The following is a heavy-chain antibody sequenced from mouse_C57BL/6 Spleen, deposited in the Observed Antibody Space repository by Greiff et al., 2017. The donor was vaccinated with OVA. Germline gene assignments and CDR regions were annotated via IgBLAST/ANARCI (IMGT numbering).Heavy chain of an antibody. Sequence: QVQLQQPGAELVKPGASVKLSCKASGYTFTSYWMHWVKQRPGQGLEWIGMIHPNSGSTNYNVKFKSKATLTVDKSSSTAYMQLSSLTSEDSAVYYCAREDYGSSFYYFDYWGQGTTLTVSS. V-gene: IGHV1-64*01. D-gene: IGHD1-1*01. CDR2: IHPNSGST. CDR1: GYTFTSYW. J-gene: IGHJ2*01. CDR3: AREDYGSSFYYFDY.